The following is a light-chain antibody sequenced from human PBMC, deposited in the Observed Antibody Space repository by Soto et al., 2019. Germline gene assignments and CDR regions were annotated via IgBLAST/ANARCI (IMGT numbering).Light chain of an antibody. J-gene: IGKJ2*01. CDR1: QSVSSSY. Sequence: PGERVTLSCRASQSVSSSYLTWYQQKPGQAPRLLIYGASTRATSIPARFSGSGSGTDFTLTISSLQPDDFATYYCQQYNSYPYTFGQGTKLEIK. CDR3: QQYNSYPYT. V-gene: IGKV3D-7*01. CDR2: GAS.